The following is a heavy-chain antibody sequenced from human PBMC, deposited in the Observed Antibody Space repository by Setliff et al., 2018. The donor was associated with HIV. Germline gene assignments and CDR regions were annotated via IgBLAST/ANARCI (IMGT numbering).Heavy chain of an antibody. V-gene: IGHV3-33*01. CDR2: IWYDGSNK. CDR1: GFTFSSFG. J-gene: IGHJ4*02. D-gene: IGHD2-2*01. CDR3: ARFPIPSSYGLLGDY. Sequence: PGGSLRLSCAASGFTFSSFGMHWVRQAPGMGLEWVAVIWYDGSNKKYEESVKGRFTISRDNSKNTLYLQMDSLRAEDTAVYYCARFPIPSSYGLLGDYWGQGTLVTVSS.